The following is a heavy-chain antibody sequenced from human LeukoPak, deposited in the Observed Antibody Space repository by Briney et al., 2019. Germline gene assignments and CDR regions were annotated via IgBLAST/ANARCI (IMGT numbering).Heavy chain of an antibody. D-gene: IGHD4-17*01. J-gene: IGHJ3*02. CDR1: VFTFSSYS. V-gene: IGHV3-21*01. CDR3: ARKRTVTTAQGAFDI. CDR2: ISSSSSYI. Sequence: GGSLRLSCAASVFTFSSYSMNWVRQAPGKGLEWVSSISSSSSYIYYADSVKGRFTISRDNAKNSLYLQMNSLRAEDTAVYYCARKRTVTTAQGAFDIWGQGTMVTVSS.